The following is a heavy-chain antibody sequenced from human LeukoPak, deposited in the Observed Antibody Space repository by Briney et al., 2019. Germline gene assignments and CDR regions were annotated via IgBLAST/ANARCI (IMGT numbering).Heavy chain of an antibody. CDR1: GYTFSGSY. J-gene: IGHJ3*01. V-gene: IGHV1-2*06. Sequence: ASVKVSCKASGYTFSGSYIHWVRQAPGQGLEWMGRINPNSGDTNSPQKFQGRVTMTRDTSITTAYMELTSLTSDDTAMFYCARDPPATTAFDVWGQGTMVIVSS. CDR2: INPNSGDT. CDR3: ARDPPATTAFDV. D-gene: IGHD1-1*01.